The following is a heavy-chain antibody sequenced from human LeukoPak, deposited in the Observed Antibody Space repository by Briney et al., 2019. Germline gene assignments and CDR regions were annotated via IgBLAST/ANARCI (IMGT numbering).Heavy chain of an antibody. CDR1: GGSISSGSYY. V-gene: IGHV4-61*01. D-gene: IGHD3-16*01. CDR2: IYYSGST. J-gene: IGHJ5*02. Sequence: PSETLSLTCTVSGGSISSGSYYWSWIRQPPGKGLEWIGYIYYSGSTNYNPSLKSRVTISVDTSKNQFSLKLSSVTAADTAVYYCARGAYYDYVWGSYGWFDPWGQGTLVTVSS. CDR3: ARGAYYDYVWGSYGWFDP.